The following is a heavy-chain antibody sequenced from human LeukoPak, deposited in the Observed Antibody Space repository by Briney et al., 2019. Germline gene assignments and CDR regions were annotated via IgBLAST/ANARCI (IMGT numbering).Heavy chain of an antibody. Sequence: GGSPRLSRAASGFTFSSYAMSWVRQAPGKGLEWVSAISGSGGSTYYADSVKGRFTISRDNSKNTLYLQMNSLRAEDTAVYYCAKDLRRYCSSTSCYHGYWGQGTLVTVSS. V-gene: IGHV3-23*01. CDR1: GFTFSSYA. J-gene: IGHJ4*02. CDR2: ISGSGGST. CDR3: AKDLRRYCSSTSCYHGY. D-gene: IGHD2-2*01.